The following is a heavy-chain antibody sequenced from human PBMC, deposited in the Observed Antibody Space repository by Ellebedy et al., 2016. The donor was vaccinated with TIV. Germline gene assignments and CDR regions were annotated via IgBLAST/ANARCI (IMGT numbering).Heavy chain of an antibody. CDR3: ARARGGFGELFDY. CDR2: ISAYNGNT. Sequence: ASVKVSCXASGYTFTSYGISWVRQAPGQGLEWMGWISAYNGNTDYAQKLQGRVTMTTDTSTSTVYMDLRSLRSDDTAVYYCARARGGFGELFDYWGQGTLVTVSS. D-gene: IGHD3-10*01. CDR1: GYTFTSYG. V-gene: IGHV1-18*01. J-gene: IGHJ4*02.